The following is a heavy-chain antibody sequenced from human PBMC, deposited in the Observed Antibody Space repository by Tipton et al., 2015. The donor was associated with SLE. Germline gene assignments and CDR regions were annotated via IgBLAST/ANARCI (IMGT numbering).Heavy chain of an antibody. CDR2: ISSSSSTI. J-gene: IGHJ4*02. Sequence: SLRLSCAASGFTFSSYSMNWVRQAPGKGLEWVSYISSSSSTIYYADSVKGRFTISRDNAKNSLYLQMNSLRAEDTAVYYCARSDYEYCSSTSCYGPHFDYWGQGTLVTVSS. D-gene: IGHD2-2*01. V-gene: IGHV3-48*04. CDR3: ARSDYEYCSSTSCYGPHFDY. CDR1: GFTFSSYS.